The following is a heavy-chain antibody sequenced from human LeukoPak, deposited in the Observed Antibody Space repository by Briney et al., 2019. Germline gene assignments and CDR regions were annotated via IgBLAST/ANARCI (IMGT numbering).Heavy chain of an antibody. V-gene: IGHV4-39*01. D-gene: IGHD3-9*01. CDR2: ISYSGRT. CDR3: ASSKARGYDFLTGYRPMANWFDP. J-gene: IGHJ5*02. CDR1: GGSVSSSSYY. Sequence: SETLSLTCTVSGGSVSSSSYYWGWIRQPPGKGLEWIGSISYSGRTYYNPSLKSRVSISINTSKNRFSLRLTSVAAADTAVYYCASSKARGYDFLTGYRPMANWFDPWGQGTLVTVSS.